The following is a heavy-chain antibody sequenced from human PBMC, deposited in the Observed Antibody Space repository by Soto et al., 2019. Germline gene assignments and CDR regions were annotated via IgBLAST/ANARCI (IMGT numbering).Heavy chain of an antibody. CDR2: IYHSGST. CDR1: GGSISSSNW. V-gene: IGHV4-4*02. D-gene: IGHD3-3*01. J-gene: IGHJ5*02. CDR3: ARDRGYDFWSGWSWFDP. Sequence: NPSETLSLTCAVSGGSISSSNWWSWVRQPPGKGLEWIGEIYHSGSTNYNPSLKSRVTTSVDKSKNQFSLKLSSVTAADTAVYYCARDRGYDFWSGWSWFDPWGQGTLVTVSS.